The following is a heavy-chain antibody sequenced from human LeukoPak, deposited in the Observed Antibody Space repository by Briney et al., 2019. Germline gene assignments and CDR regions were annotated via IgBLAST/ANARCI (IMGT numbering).Heavy chain of an antibody. CDR2: ISYTGNA. J-gene: IGHJ4*02. CDR3: ARVISSWNYFDY. D-gene: IGHD6-13*01. CDR1: GGSISSGGYY. Sequence: SETLSLTCTVSGGSISSGGYYWSWIRQHPGKGLEWIGYISYTGNAYHNPSLRSRVIISVDTSKKQFSLELTSVTVADTAVYYCARVISSWNYFDYWGQGTLVTVSS. V-gene: IGHV4-31*03.